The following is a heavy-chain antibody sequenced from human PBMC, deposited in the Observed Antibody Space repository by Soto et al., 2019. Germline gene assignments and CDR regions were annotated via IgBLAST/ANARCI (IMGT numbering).Heavy chain of an antibody. V-gene: IGHV4-34*01. CDR2: INHSGST. CDR1: GGSFSGYY. CDR3: ARGPVAGIPGAVYGMDV. D-gene: IGHD6-19*01. J-gene: IGHJ6*02. Sequence: SETLSLTCAVYGGSFSGYYWSWIRQPPGKGLEWIGEINHSGSTNYNPSLKSRVTISVDTSKNQFSLKLSSVTAADTAVYYCARGPVAGIPGAVYGMDVWGQGTTVTVSS.